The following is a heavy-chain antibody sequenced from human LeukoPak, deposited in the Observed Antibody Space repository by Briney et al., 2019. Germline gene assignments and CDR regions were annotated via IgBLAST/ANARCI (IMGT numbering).Heavy chain of an antibody. D-gene: IGHD3-22*01. Sequence: GGSLRLSCAVSGFTVSTNHMSWVRQAPGRGLEWVSVIYNDGNTYYTDSVKGRFTISRDNSKNTVFLQMNSLRVEDTAVYYCARDREVVAAKAQMDVWGKGTTVTVSS. CDR1: GFTVSTNH. CDR2: IYNDGNT. CDR3: ARDREVVAAKAQMDV. J-gene: IGHJ6*03. V-gene: IGHV3-53*01.